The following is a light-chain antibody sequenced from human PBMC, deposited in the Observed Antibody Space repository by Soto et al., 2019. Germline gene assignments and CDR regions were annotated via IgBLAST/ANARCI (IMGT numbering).Light chain of an antibody. CDR2: ADN. J-gene: IGLJ2*01. CDR3: QSYDTSLSGVI. Sequence: QSVLTQTPSVSGAPGQKITMSCTGSSSNIGAGYDVHWYQQVPGAAPRLHIYADNNRPSGVPDRFSASKSGTSASLAITGLQGEDEANYYCQSYDTSLSGVIFGAGTKLTVL. V-gene: IGLV1-40*01. CDR1: SSNIGAGYD.